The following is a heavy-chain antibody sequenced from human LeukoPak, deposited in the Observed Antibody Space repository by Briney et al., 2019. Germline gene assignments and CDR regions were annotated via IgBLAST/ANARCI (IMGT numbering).Heavy chain of an antibody. CDR3: ASLGPYEPGY. V-gene: IGHV4-39*01. D-gene: IGHD3-16*01. J-gene: IGHJ4*02. CDR2: IYYSGST. CDR1: GGSISSSSYY. Sequence: PSETLSLTCTVSGGSISSSSYYWGWIRQPPGKGLEWIGSIYYSGSTYYNPSLKSRVTISVDTSKNQFSLKLSSVTAADTAVYYCASLGPYEPGYRGQGTLVTVSS.